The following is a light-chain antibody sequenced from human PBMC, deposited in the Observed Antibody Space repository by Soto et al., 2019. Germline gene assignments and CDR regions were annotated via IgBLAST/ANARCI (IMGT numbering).Light chain of an antibody. CDR2: GAS. CDR3: LQYGTFPRT. V-gene: IGKV3-20*01. J-gene: IGKJ1*01. Sequence: EIVSTQSPGPLSLSPGYSPPLPWRASQSVRSSYLAWYQQNAGQAPRLLIYGASSRATGIQDRGSGRGAGTDCTRTISSLQPEEFAVYYCLQYGTFPRTFGQGTKLDIK. CDR1: QSVRSSY.